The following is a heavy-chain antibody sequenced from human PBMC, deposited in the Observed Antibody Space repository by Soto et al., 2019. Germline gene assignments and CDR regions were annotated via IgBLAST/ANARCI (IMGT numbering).Heavy chain of an antibody. CDR2: ISGSGGST. J-gene: IGHJ6*02. Sequence: GGSLRLSCAASGFTFSNYAVTWVRQAPGKGLEWVSTISGSGGSTYYADSVKGRFTISRDNSKNTLYLQMNSLRAEDTAVYYCARDHVDTVTHYYHYYNMDVWGQGTTVTVSS. CDR3: ARDHVDTVTHYYHYYNMDV. D-gene: IGHD5-18*01. CDR1: GFTFSNYA. V-gene: IGHV3-23*01.